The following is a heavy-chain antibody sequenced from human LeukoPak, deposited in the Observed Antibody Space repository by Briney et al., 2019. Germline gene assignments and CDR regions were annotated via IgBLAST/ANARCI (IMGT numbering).Heavy chain of an antibody. V-gene: IGHV7-4-1*02. D-gene: IGHD1-26*01. CDR3: ARDPPQITIVGATYAFDI. J-gene: IGHJ3*02. CDR2: INTNTGNP. Sequence: ASVKVSCKASGYTFTSYAMNWVRQAPGQGLEWMGWINTNTGNPTYAQGFTGRFVFSLDTSVSTAYLQISSLKAEDTAVSYCARDPPQITIVGATYAFDIWGQGTMVTVSS. CDR1: GYTFTSYA.